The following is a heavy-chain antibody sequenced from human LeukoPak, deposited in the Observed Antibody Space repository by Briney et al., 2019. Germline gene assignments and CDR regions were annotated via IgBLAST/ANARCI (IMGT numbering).Heavy chain of an antibody. CDR2: VSGSGGST. CDR1: GFTFSSYA. Sequence: GGSLRLSCAASGFTFSSYAMSWVRQAPGKGLEWVSAVSGSGGSTYYADSVKGRFTISRDNSKNTLYLQMNSLRAEDTAVYYCAKDRRDSSSWGYWGQGTLVTVSS. V-gene: IGHV3-23*01. J-gene: IGHJ4*02. D-gene: IGHD6-13*01. CDR3: AKDRRDSSSWGY.